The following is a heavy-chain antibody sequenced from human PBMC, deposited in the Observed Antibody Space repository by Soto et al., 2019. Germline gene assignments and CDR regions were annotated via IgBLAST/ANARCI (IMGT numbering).Heavy chain of an antibody. J-gene: IGHJ6*02. D-gene: IGHD6-6*01. Sequence: PGGSLRLSCAASGFTFSSYGMHWVRQAPGKGLEWVAVISYDGSNKYYADSVKGRFTISRDNSKNTLYLQMNSLRAEDTAVYYCAKDLEAARPYYYYGMDVWGQGTTVTVSS. CDR3: AKDLEAARPYYYYGMDV. CDR1: GFTFSSYG. V-gene: IGHV3-30*18. CDR2: ISYDGSNK.